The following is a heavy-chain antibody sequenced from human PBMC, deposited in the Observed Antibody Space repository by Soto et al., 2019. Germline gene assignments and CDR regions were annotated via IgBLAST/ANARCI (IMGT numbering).Heavy chain of an antibody. J-gene: IGHJ6*02. D-gene: IGHD2-15*01. CDR1: GGTFSSYA. V-gene: IGHV1-69*13. CDR3: ARDHLYCSGGSCYPTGMHV. CDR2: IIPIFGTA. Sequence: SVKVSCKASGGTFSSYAISWVRQAPGQGLEWMGGIIPIFGTANYAQKFQGRVTITADESTSTAYMELSSLRSEDTAVYYCARDHLYCSGGSCYPTGMHVPGQATTVTVSS.